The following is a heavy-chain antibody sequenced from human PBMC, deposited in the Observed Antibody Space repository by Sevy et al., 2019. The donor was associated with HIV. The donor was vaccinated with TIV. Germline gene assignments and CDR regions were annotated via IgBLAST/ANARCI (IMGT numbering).Heavy chain of an antibody. CDR3: SRDLRLSGIYRSDY. CDR2: ISGSGNTI. Sequence: GGSLRLSCAASGFTFNSYDMNWVRRAPGKGLEWISYISGSGNTIYYADSVKGRFTISRDNAKKSLSLKMNSLRAEDTAVYYCSRDLRLSGIYRSDYWGQGTLVTVSS. D-gene: IGHD1-26*01. CDR1: GFTFNSYD. J-gene: IGHJ4*02. V-gene: IGHV3-48*03.